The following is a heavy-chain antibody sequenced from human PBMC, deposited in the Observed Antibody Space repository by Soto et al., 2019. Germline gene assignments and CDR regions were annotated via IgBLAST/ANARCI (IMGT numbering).Heavy chain of an antibody. CDR3: ARRVVVPWDAFDI. V-gene: IGHV1-3*01. CDR2: INAGNGNT. CDR1: GYTFTSYA. D-gene: IGHD3-22*01. Sequence: QVQLVQSGAEVKKPGASVKDSCKASGYTFTSYAMHWVRQAPGQRLEWMGWINAGNGNTKYSQKFQGRVTITRDTSASTAYMELSSLRSEDTAVYYCARRVVVPWDAFDIWGQGTMVTVSS. J-gene: IGHJ3*02.